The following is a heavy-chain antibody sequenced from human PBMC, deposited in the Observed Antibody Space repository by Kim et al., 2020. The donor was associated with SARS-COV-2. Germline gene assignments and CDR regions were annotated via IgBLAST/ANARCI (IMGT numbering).Heavy chain of an antibody. J-gene: IGHJ5*02. V-gene: IGHV4-39*01. CDR2: LHYGGST. Sequence: SETLSLTCAVSGGSISSNTYSWGWVRQPPGKGLAWFASLHYGGSTYYNPSLKGRVPISVDTSKNQFSLAMSSVTAADTAVYYCARLAVYCSGNRCYQRWFDPWGQGTLVTVSS. D-gene: IGHD2-2*01. CDR3: ARLAVYCSGNRCYQRWFDP. CDR1: GGSISSNTYS.